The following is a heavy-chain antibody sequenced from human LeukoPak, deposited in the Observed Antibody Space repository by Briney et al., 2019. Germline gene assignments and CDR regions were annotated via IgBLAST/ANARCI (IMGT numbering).Heavy chain of an antibody. CDR1: GFTFSSYS. V-gene: IGHV3-74*01. Sequence: GGSLRLSCAASGFTFSSYSMHWVRQAPGKGLVWVSRITSDGSTTNYADSVEGRFTISRDNAKNTLFLQMNSLRAEDTAVYYCARGWEQQGVGAFHVWGQGTMVTVSS. CDR2: ITSDGSTT. CDR3: ARGWEQQGVGAFHV. J-gene: IGHJ3*01. D-gene: IGHD1/OR15-1a*01.